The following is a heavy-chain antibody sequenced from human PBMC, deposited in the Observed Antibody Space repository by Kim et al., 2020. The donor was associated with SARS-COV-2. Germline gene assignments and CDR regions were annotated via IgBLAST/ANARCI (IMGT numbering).Heavy chain of an antibody. CDR1: GFTFSDYY. CDR2: ISSSSSYT. CDR3: ARNLPSGYDLWYFDL. V-gene: IGHV3-11*03. J-gene: IGHJ2*01. Sequence: GGSLRLSCAASGFTFSDYYMSWIRQAPGKGLEWVSYISSSSSYTNYADSVKGRFTISRDNAKNSLYLQMNSLRAEDTAVYYCARNLPSGYDLWYFDLWGRGTLVTVSS. D-gene: IGHD5-12*01.